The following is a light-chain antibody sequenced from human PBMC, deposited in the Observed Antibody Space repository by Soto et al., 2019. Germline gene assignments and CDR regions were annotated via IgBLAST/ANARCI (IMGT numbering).Light chain of an antibody. J-gene: IGLJ2*01. CDR2: SNN. CDR1: SSNIGSNY. Sequence: QAVVTQPPSASRTPGQRVTISCSGSSSNIGSNYVYWYQQLPGTAPKLLIYSNNQRPSGVPDRFSGSKSGTSASLAISGLRSEDEAHYYCAAWDDSLSGVVFGGGTKLTVL. V-gene: IGLV1-47*02. CDR3: AAWDDSLSGVV.